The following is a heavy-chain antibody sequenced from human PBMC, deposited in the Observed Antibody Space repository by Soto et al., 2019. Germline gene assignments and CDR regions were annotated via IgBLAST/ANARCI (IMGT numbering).Heavy chain of an antibody. CDR3: VRIRREDGYTFGY. CDR1: GFTLSNYW. CDR2: INTDGSTT. J-gene: IGHJ4*02. Sequence: EVQLVESGGVSVQPGGSLRLSCTASGFTLSNYWMHWVRQAPGKGLVWVSRINTDGSTTTYADSVKGRFTISRDNAKNTLYLQMNSLRDEDTAVYYCVRIRREDGYTFGYWGQGTLVTVSS. D-gene: IGHD5-12*01. V-gene: IGHV3-74*01.